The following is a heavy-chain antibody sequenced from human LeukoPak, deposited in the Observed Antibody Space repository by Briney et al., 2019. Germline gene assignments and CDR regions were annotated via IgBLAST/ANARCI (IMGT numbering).Heavy chain of an antibody. D-gene: IGHD1-7*01. J-gene: IGHJ5*02. CDR1: GFTFSSYW. CDR2: IDTDGSDT. CDR3: AKSITGTTGWFDP. V-gene: IGHV3-74*01. Sequence: GGSLRLSCAASGFTFSSYWMHWVRQAPGKGLVWVSRIDTDGSDTSYADSVKGRFTISRDNAKNTLYLQMNSLRAEDTAVYYCAKSITGTTGWFDPWGQGTLVTVSS.